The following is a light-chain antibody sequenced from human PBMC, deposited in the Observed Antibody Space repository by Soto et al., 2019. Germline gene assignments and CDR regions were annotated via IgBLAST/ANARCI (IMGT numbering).Light chain of an antibody. CDR3: HQYNSWPRGT. Sequence: ERLLTQSPSTLSVSHREGAPLSCTASQSVNLNLAWYQQKPGQPPRLLLYGASTRATGIPVRFRGSGSGTEFTLTISSLQSEDSAVYYCHQYNSWPRGTFSPGTKVAI. J-gene: IGKJ3*01. CDR2: GAS. V-gene: IGKV3-15*01. CDR1: QSVNLN.